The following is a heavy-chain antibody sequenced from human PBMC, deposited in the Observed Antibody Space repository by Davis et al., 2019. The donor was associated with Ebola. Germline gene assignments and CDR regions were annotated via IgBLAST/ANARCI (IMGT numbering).Heavy chain of an antibody. CDR1: GASISSEYFS. CDR3: ARERRDSRAYGF. V-gene: IGHV4-61*09. D-gene: IGHD3-22*01. J-gene: IGHJ4*02. CDR2: VYTNGGT. Sequence: SETLSLTCSVSGASISSEYFSWTWVRQPAGKGLEWVGHVYTNGGTKYNPSLESRVTISLDTSNNQFSLRLHSVTAADTAIYFCARERRDSRAYGFWGQGTLVTVSS.